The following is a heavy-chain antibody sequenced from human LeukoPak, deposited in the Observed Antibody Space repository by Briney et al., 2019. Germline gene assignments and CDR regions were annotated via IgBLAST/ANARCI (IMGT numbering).Heavy chain of an antibody. CDR3: ANTMYSSAWSPFDY. J-gene: IGHJ4*02. Sequence: GGSLRLSCAASTFTFSSYGMHWVRQAPGKGLEWVAFIQYDGNKRYYADSVKGRFTISRDNSKNTLYLQMNSLRPEDTALYYCANTMYSSAWSPFDYWGRGTLVNVSS. CDR2: IQYDGNKR. CDR1: TFTFSSYG. D-gene: IGHD6-19*01. V-gene: IGHV3-30*02.